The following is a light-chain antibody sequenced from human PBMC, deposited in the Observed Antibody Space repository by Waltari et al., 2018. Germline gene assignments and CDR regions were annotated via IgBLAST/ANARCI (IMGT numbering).Light chain of an antibody. V-gene: IGLV2-14*01. CDR1: SIDVDYKS. CDR2: DAT. Sequence: QSALTQPASVSGSPGQSITISCTGPSIDVDYKSVSWYQQHPGKAPKLMIYDATKRPSGVSNRFSGSKSGNTASLTISGLQAEDEADYHCSSYTSSNTVVFGGGTKLTVL. J-gene: IGLJ3*02. CDR3: SSYTSSNTVV.